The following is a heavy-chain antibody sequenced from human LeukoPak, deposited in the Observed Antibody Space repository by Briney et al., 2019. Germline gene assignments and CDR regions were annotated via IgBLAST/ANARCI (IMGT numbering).Heavy chain of an antibody. V-gene: IGHV3-7*01. Sequence: PGGSLRLSCAASGFTFSSYWMSWVRQAPEKGVEGVANIKQDGSEKYYVDSVKGRFTISRDNAKNSLYLQMNSLRAEDTAVYYCARVTYYDFWSGYSDYWGQGTLVTVSS. D-gene: IGHD3-3*01. J-gene: IGHJ4*02. CDR1: GFTFSSYW. CDR2: IKQDGSEK. CDR3: ARVTYYDFWSGYSDY.